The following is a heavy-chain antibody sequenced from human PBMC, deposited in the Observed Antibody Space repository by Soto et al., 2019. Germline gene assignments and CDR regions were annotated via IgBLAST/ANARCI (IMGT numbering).Heavy chain of an antibody. CDR2: IYYSGST. D-gene: IGHD3-10*01. Sequence: SETLSLTCTVSGGSISSYYWSWIRQPPGKGLEWIGYIYYSGSTNYNPSLKSRVTISIDTSKNQFSLRLTSVTAADTAVYYCARLRYYGSGYNWFDPWGQGTLVTVSS. V-gene: IGHV4-59*08. J-gene: IGHJ5*02. CDR1: GGSISSYY. CDR3: ARLRYYGSGYNWFDP.